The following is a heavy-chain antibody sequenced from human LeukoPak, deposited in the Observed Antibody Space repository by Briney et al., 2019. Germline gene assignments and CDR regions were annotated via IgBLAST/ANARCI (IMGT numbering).Heavy chain of an antibody. Sequence: QPGGSLRLSCAASGFTFSSYAMSWVRQAPGKGLEWVSAISGSGGSTYYADSVKGRFTISRDNSKNTLYLQMNSLRAEDTAVYYCARPRGPRGYSYGYFDYWGQGTLVTVSS. V-gene: IGHV3-23*01. CDR1: GFTFSSYA. CDR3: ARPRGPRGYSYGYFDY. J-gene: IGHJ4*02. D-gene: IGHD5-18*01. CDR2: ISGSGGST.